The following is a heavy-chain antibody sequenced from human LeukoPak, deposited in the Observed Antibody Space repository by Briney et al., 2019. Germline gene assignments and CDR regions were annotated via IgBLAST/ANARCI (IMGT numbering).Heavy chain of an antibody. D-gene: IGHD3-16*01. Sequence: ASVKVSCKASGYTFTSHGITWVRQAPGQGLEWMGWISAYNGNTNYAQKLQGRVTMTTDTSTSTAYMELRSLRSDDTAVYYCAREEARGSFDYWGQGTLVTVSS. CDR2: ISAYNGNT. J-gene: IGHJ4*02. V-gene: IGHV1-18*01. CDR3: AREEARGSFDY. CDR1: GYTFTSHG.